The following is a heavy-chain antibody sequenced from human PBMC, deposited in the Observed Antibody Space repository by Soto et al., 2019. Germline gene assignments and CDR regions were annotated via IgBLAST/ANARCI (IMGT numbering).Heavy chain of an antibody. D-gene: IGHD3-22*01. CDR2: ISGSGGST. J-gene: IGHJ6*02. CDR1: GFTFSSYA. V-gene: IGHV3-23*01. Sequence: EVQLLESGGGLVQPGGSLRLSCAASGFTFSSYAMSWVRQAPGKGLEWVSAISGSGGSTYYADSVKGRFTISRDNSKNTLYMQMNSLRAEDTAVYYCAGAPPEKYYYDSSGYSYYYYGMDVWGQGTTVTVSS. CDR3: AGAPPEKYYYDSSGYSYYYYGMDV.